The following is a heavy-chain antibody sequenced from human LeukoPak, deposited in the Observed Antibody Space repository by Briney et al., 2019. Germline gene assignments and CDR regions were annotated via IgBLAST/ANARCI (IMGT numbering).Heavy chain of an antibody. CDR3: ARDGCGGSCFHYYYYYMDV. CDR1: SGSISSSNYY. CDR2: ISTIGST. V-gene: IGHV4-61*02. D-gene: IGHD2-15*01. J-gene: IGHJ6*03. Sequence: SQTLSLTCTVSSGSISSSNYYWSWIRQPAGKGLEWIGRISTIGSTNYNPSLNSRVTISIDTSKNQFSLKLSSVTAADTAVYYCARDGCGGSCFHYYYYYMDVWGKGTTVTISS.